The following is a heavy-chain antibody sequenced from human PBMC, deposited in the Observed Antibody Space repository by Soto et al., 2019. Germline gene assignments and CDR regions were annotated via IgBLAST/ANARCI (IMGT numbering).Heavy chain of an antibody. CDR1: GGSISSYY. J-gene: IGHJ4*02. CDR3: ARLPYEFWRVGYFVY. V-gene: IGHV4-59*08. CDR2: IYYSGST. Sequence: SETLSLTCTVSGGSISSYYWSWIRQPPGKGLEWIGYIYYSGSTNCNPSLKSRVTISVDTSKNKFSLKLSSVTAADTAMYYCARLPYEFWRVGYFVYWGQGTLVTVSS. D-gene: IGHD3-3*01.